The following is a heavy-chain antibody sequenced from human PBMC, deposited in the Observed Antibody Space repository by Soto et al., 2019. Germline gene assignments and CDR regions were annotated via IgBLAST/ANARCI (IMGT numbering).Heavy chain of an antibody. V-gene: IGHV4-39*01. D-gene: IGHD7-27*01. Sequence: SETLSLTCTVSGGSISSSSYYWGWIRQPPGKGLEWIGSIYYSGSTYYNPSLKSRVTISVDTSKNQFSLKLSSVTAADTAVYYCARHSFRALGLVGAFDIWGQGTMVTVSS. CDR2: IYYSGST. J-gene: IGHJ3*02. CDR3: ARHSFRALGLVGAFDI. CDR1: GGSISSSSYY.